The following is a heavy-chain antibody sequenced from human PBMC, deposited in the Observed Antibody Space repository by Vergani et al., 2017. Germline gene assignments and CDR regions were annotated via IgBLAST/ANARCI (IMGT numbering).Heavy chain of an antibody. V-gene: IGHV4-39*01. CDR2: IYYSGRT. D-gene: IGHD2-21*02. J-gene: IGHJ4*02. CDR3: ASDWYFCDSR. CDR1: GGSITSSSYY. Sequence: QLQLQESGPGLVKPSETLPLTCTVSGGSITSSSYYWGWIRQPPGKGLEWIGRIYYSGRTYYNPSLKDRLTISVDASKNQFSLKVSSVTAPGTAVYYCASDWYFCDSRWGQGTLVTVSS.